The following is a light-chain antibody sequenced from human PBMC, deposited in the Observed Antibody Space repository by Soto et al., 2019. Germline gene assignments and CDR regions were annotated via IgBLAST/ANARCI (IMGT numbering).Light chain of an antibody. CDR2: GAS. CDR1: QSGSSN. Sequence: EIVMTQSPATLSESPGERATLSCRASQSGSSNLAWYQQKPGQAPRLLIYGASTRVPGIPARFSGSGSGTEFTLSITSLQYEDFAVYYCQQYSTWHLTFGGGTKVEI. CDR3: QQYSTWHLT. V-gene: IGKV3-15*01. J-gene: IGKJ4*01.